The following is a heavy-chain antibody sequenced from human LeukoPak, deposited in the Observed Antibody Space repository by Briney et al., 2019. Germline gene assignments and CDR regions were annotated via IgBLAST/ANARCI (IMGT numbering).Heavy chain of an antibody. J-gene: IGHJ4*02. CDR3: ARVLAGATYFDY. V-gene: IGHV3-48*03. Sequence: GGSLRLSCAASGFIFSRFEMTWVRQAPGKGLEWVSYISSSGSIMYYADSLKGRITLSRDNAKNSLDLQMNSLRAEDTAIYYCARVLAGATYFDYWGQGTLVTVSS. CDR2: ISSSGSIM. D-gene: IGHD1-26*01. CDR1: GFIFSRFE.